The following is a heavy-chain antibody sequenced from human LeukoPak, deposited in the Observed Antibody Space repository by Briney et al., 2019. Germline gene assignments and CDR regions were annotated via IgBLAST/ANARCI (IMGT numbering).Heavy chain of an antibody. CDR1: GFTFSSYS. CDR2: ISSSSSTI. J-gene: IGHJ4*02. V-gene: IGHV3-48*01. D-gene: IGHD5-12*01. Sequence: PGGSLRLSCAASGFTFSSYSMNWVRQAPGKGLEWLSYISSSSSTIYYADSVKGRFTISRDNSKNTLFLQMNSLRAEDTAVYYCVKEVVATIPPLWGQGTLVTVSS. CDR3: VKEVVATIPPL.